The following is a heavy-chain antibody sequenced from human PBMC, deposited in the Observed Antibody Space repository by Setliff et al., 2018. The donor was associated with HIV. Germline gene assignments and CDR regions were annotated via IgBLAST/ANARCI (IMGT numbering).Heavy chain of an antibody. D-gene: IGHD4-4*01. J-gene: IGHJ6*02. V-gene: IGHV3-23*01. CDR1: GFTFSSYA. Sequence: GGSLRLSCAASGFTFSSYAMTWVRQAPGKGLECVAVISGSGGDTYYAASVKGRFVISREKSKSTLYLQMNSLKTEDSAVYYCSRDVLTNNYYYYGMDVWGQGTTVTVSS. CDR2: ISGSGGDT. CDR3: SRDVLTNNYYYYGMDV.